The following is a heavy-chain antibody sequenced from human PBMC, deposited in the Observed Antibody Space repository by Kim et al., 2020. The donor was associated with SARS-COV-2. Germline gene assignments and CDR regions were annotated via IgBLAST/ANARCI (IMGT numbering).Heavy chain of an antibody. CDR1: GFTFSSYG. D-gene: IGHD2-2*01. J-gene: IGHJ4*02. Sequence: GGSLRLSCAASGFTFSSYGMHWVHQAPGKGLEWVAVIWYDGSNKYYADSVKGRFTISRDNSKNTLYLQMNSLRAEDTAVYYCARDQGGLGYCSSTSCYGFDYWGQGTLVTVSS. V-gene: IGHV3-33*01. CDR2: IWYDGSNK. CDR3: ARDQGGLGYCSSTSCYGFDY.